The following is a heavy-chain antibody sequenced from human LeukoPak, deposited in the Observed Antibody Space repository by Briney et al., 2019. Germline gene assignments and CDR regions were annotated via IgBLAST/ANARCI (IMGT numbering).Heavy chain of an antibody. CDR3: ARERLYYDSSGYQYYFDY. J-gene: IGHJ4*02. V-gene: IGHV1-2*02. CDR1: GYTFTGYY. D-gene: IGHD3-22*01. Sequence: ASVKVSCKASGYTFTGYYMHWVRQAPGQGLEWMGWINPNSGGTNYAQKFQGRVTMTRDTSISTAYMELSRLRSDDTAVYYCARERLYYDSSGYQYYFDYWGQGTLVIVSS. CDR2: INPNSGGT.